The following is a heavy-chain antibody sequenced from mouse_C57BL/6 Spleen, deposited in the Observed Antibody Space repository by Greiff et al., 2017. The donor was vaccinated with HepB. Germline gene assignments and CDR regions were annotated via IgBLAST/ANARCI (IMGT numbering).Heavy chain of an antibody. Sequence: EVQLQESGPGLAKPSQTLSLSCSVTGYSITSDYWNWIRKFPGNKLEYMGYISYSGSTYYNPSLNSRISITRDTAKNQYYLQLNSVTTEDTATYYCARQGPLHGRAMDYWGQGTSVTVSS. CDR3: ARQGPLHGRAMDY. CDR2: ISYSGST. CDR1: GYSITSDY. J-gene: IGHJ4*01. D-gene: IGHD2-10*01. V-gene: IGHV3-8*01.